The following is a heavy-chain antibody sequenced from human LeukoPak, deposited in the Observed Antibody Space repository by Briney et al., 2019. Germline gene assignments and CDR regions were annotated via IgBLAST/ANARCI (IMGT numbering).Heavy chain of an antibody. J-gene: IGHJ4*02. Sequence: SETLSLTCTVSGGSISSYYWSWIRQPAGKGLEWIGRIYTSGSTNYNPSLKSRVTMSVDTSKNQFSLKLSSVTAADTAVYYCARVGDSSGYYGFDYWGQGTLVTVSS. CDR1: GGSISSYY. CDR2: IYTSGST. V-gene: IGHV4-4*07. CDR3: ARVGDSSGYYGFDY. D-gene: IGHD3-22*01.